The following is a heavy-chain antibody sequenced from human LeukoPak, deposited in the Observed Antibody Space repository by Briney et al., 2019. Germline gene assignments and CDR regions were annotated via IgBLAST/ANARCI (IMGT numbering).Heavy chain of an antibody. CDR3: ARDDTVTTSFFDY. J-gene: IGHJ4*02. D-gene: IGHD4-17*01. Sequence: ASVKVSCKASGYTFTSYAMHWVRQAPGQGLEWMGGIIPIFGTANYAQKFQGRVTITADESTSTAYMELSSLRSEDTAVYYCARDDTVTTSFFDYWGQGTLVTVSS. CDR2: IIPIFGTA. CDR1: GYTFTSYA. V-gene: IGHV1-69*13.